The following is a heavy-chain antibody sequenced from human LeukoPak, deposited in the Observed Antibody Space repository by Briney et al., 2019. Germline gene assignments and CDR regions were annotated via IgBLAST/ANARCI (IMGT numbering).Heavy chain of an antibody. CDR1: GYSISSGYY. CDR3: ARDLPSWAYYYYYYMDV. D-gene: IGHD3-16*01. Sequence: PSETLSLTCTVSGYSISSGYYWGWIRQPPGKGLEWIGSIYHSGSTYYNPSLKSRVTISVDTSKNQFSLKLSSVTAADTAVYYCARDLPSWAYYYYYYMDVWGTGTTVTVSS. CDR2: IYHSGST. J-gene: IGHJ6*03. V-gene: IGHV4-38-2*02.